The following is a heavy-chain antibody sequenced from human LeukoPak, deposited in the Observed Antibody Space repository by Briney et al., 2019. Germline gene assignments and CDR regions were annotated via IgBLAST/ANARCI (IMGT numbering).Heavy chain of an antibody. V-gene: IGHV3-48*03. CDR3: ARSRHSYDSTGFPHY. Sequence: PGGSLRLSCAASGFTFSSYEMNWVRQAPGKGLEWVSYISSMGTHIYYADSVKGRFTISRGNAKNSLYLQMNSLRAEDTALYYCARSRHSYDSTGFPHYWGQGTLVTVSS. J-gene: IGHJ4*02. CDR1: GFTFSSYE. CDR2: ISSMGTHI. D-gene: IGHD3-22*01.